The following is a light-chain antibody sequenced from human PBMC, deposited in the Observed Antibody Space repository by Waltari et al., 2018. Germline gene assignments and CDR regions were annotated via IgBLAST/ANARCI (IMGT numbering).Light chain of an antibody. CDR1: SSDVGSYQP. Sequence: QSALTQPPSVSGSPGQSVTISCTGTSSDVGSYQPVSWYQTPPGTAPKLMIYEVSNRPSGVPDRFSGSKSGNTASLTISGLQAEDEADYYCSSYTSSSTWVFGGGTKLTVL. CDR2: EVS. V-gene: IGLV2-18*02. CDR3: SSYTSSSTWV. J-gene: IGLJ3*02.